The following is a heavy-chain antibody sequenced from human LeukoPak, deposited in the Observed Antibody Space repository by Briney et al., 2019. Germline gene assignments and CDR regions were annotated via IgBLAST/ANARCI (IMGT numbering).Heavy chain of an antibody. CDR1: GGSISSYY. V-gene: IGHV4-59*12. Sequence: SETLSLTCTVSGGSISSYYWSWIRQPPGKGLEWIGYIYYSGSTNYNPSLKSRVTISVDTSKNQFSLKLSSVTAADTAVYYCARGEDYYYYYMDVWGKGTTVTISS. CDR3: ARGEDYYYYYMDV. CDR2: IYYSGST. J-gene: IGHJ6*03.